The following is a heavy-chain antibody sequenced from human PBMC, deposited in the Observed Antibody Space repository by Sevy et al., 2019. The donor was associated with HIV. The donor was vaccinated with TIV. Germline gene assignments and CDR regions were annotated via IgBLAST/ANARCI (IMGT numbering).Heavy chain of an antibody. Sequence: SVKVSCKASGGTFSNYGFHWVRQAPGQGLEWMGGIIPIFGTPNYAQQFQGRVTITADGSTSTAYMELSSLTSDYTAVYYCATSGTTGTTSHFDFWGPGTLVTVS. CDR3: ATSGTTGTTSHFDF. CDR2: IIPIFGTP. V-gene: IGHV1-69*13. CDR1: GGTFSNYG. J-gene: IGHJ4*02. D-gene: IGHD1-1*01.